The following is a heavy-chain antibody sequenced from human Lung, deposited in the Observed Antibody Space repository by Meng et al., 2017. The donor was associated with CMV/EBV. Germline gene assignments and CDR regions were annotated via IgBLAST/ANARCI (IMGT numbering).Heavy chain of an antibody. CDR1: GGSLGDYF. D-gene: IGHD1-26*01. V-gene: IGHV4-34*01. CDR2: IDHSGST. Sequence: SETLSLXCTVYGGSLGDYFWTWIRQPPGKGLEWIGEIDHSGSTKYNPSLKSRATISDDASKNQLSLKLRSLTAADTAMYYCARGNSGSYYFDCWGQGTLVTVSS. J-gene: IGHJ4*02. CDR3: ARGNSGSYYFDC.